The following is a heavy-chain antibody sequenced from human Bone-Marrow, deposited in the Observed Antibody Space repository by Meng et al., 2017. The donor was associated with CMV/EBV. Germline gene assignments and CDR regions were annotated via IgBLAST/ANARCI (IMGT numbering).Heavy chain of an antibody. CDR3: ARDESVGTPIDF. Sequence: GGSLRLSCAASGFIFSDYTMNWVRQTPGKGLEWVSSISATSLYIYYADSIRGRFTISRDNTKNLVYLDMTGPRAEDTAVYYCARDESVGTPIDFWGQGTLVTVSS. CDR1: GFIFSDYT. D-gene: IGHD4-23*01. CDR2: ISATSLYI. J-gene: IGHJ4*02. V-gene: IGHV3-21*01.